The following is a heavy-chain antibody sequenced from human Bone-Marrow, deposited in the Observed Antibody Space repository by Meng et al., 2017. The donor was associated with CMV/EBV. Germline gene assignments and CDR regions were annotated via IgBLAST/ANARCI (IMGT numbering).Heavy chain of an antibody. D-gene: IGHD4-11*01. CDR1: GFTFSSYS. V-gene: IGHV3-21*04. CDR2: ISSSSSYI. CDR3: ASSYSNYGYYYYGMDV. J-gene: IGHJ6*02. Sequence: GGSLRLSCAASGFTFSSYSMNWVRQAPGKGLEWVSSISSSSSYIYYADSVKGRFTISRDNAKNSLYLQMNSLRAEDTAVYYCASSYSNYGYYYYGMDVWGQGTTVTVSS.